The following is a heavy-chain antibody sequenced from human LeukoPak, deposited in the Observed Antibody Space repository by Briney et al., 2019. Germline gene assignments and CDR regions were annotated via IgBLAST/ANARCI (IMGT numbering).Heavy chain of an antibody. CDR1: GGSISSRSFY. J-gene: IGHJ4*02. CDR3: ARHPRVVPAALDY. D-gene: IGHD2-2*01. V-gene: IGHV4-39*01. Sequence: SETLSLTCTVSGGSISSRSFYWGWIRQPPGKGLEWIGSIYYSGSTYYNPSLKSRVTISVDTSKNQFSLKLSSVTAADTAVHYCARHPRVVPAALDYWGQGTLVTVSS. CDR2: IYYSGST.